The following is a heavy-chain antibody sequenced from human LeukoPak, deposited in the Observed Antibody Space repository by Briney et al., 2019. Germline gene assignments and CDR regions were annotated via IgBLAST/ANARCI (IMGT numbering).Heavy chain of an antibody. Sequence: ASQTLSLTCTVSGGSISSGGYYWSWIRQHPGKGLEWIGYIYYSGSTYYNPSLKSRVTISVDTSKNQFSLNLNSVTAADTAVYYCAAHKGVAAFYFDYWGQGTLVTVSS. D-gene: IGHD6-13*01. J-gene: IGHJ4*02. CDR2: IYYSGST. V-gene: IGHV4-31*03. CDR1: GGSISSGGYY. CDR3: AAHKGVAAFYFDY.